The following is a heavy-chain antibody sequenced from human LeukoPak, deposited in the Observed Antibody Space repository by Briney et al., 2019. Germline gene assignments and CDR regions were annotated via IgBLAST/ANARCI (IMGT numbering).Heavy chain of an antibody. V-gene: IGHV4-59*01. CDR1: GGSFSGYY. D-gene: IGHD3-22*01. CDR3: ARGGDSSGYYYPVFDY. CDR2: IYYSGST. Sequence: SETLSLTCAVYGGSFSGYYWSWIHQPPGKGLEWIGYIYYSGSTNYNPSLKSRVTISVDTSKNQFSLKLSSVTAADTAVYYCARGGDSSGYYYPVFDYWGQGTLVTVSS. J-gene: IGHJ4*02.